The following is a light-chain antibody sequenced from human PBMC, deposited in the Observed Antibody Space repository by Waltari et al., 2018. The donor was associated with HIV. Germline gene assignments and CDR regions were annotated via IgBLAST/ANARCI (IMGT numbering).Light chain of an antibody. J-gene: IGLJ2*01. V-gene: IGLV2-23*01. Sequence: QSALTQPASVSGSPGQSITISCTGTSSDLGSHNLVSWYQQHPGKAPYLIIYEGTKRPSGISNRFSGYKSGNTASLTISGLQADDEADYFCWSYAGSTPYVLLGGGTKLTVL. CDR1: SSDLGSHNL. CDR3: WSYAGSTPYVL. CDR2: EGT.